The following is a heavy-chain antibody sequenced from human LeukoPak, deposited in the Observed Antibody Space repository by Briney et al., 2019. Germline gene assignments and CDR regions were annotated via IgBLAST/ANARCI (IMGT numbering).Heavy chain of an antibody. CDR3: ASQGIAVAFIPCYYGMDV. Sequence: ASVKVSCKASGYTFTSYAMHWVRQAPGQRLEWMGWINAGNGNTKYSQKFQGRVTITRDTSASTAYMELSSLRSEDTAVHYCASQGIAVAFIPCYYGMDVWGKGTTVTVSS. D-gene: IGHD6-19*01. CDR2: INAGNGNT. V-gene: IGHV1-3*01. CDR1: GYTFTSYA. J-gene: IGHJ6*04.